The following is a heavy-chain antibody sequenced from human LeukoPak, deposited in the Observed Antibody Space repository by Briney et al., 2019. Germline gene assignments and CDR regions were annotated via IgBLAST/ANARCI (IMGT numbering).Heavy chain of an antibody. V-gene: IGHV5-51*01. CDR2: IYPGDSDT. J-gene: IGHJ4*02. CDR1: AYRFTTYW. D-gene: IGHD6-19*01. Sequence: PGGSLKISCKGSAYRFTTYWIGWVRQMPGKGLEEMGIIYPGDSDTRYSPSFQGQVTISVDKSISTAYLQWSSLKASDTAMYYCARRGSGWYVDYWGEGTLVTVSS. CDR3: ARRGSGWYVDY.